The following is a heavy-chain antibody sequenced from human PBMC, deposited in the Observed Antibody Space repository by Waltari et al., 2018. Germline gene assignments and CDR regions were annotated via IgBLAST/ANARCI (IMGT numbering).Heavy chain of an antibody. CDR3: ARVPGAATTFDY. D-gene: IGHD1-26*01. Sequence: QVPPQQSGPGLVKPSQTLSLTCAISGDRVPRNSAAWNWIRQSPSRGLEWLGRTYYRSKWYNDYAVSVKSRITISPDTSKNQFSLQLNSVTPEDTAVYYCARVPGAATTFDYWGQGTLVTVSS. CDR1: GDRVPRNSAA. CDR2: TYYRSKWYN. J-gene: IGHJ4*02. V-gene: IGHV6-1*01.